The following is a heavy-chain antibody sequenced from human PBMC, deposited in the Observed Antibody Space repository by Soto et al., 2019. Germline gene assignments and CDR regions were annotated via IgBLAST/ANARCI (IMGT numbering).Heavy chain of an antibody. CDR2: ISGSGGSA. Sequence: GGSLRLSCAVSGFTFNTYGMSWVRQPPGKGLEWASRISGSGGSAYYADSVKGRFTISRDNSKNTLYLQMNSLRAEDTAVYYCAKALQYLEWLFDYWGQGTLVTVSS. CDR1: GFTFNTYG. V-gene: IGHV3-23*01. D-gene: IGHD3-3*01. J-gene: IGHJ4*02. CDR3: AKALQYLEWLFDY.